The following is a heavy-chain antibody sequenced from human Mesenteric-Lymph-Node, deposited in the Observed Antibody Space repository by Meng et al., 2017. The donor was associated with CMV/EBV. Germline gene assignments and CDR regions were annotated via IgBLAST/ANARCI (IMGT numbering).Heavy chain of an antibody. CDR2: ITASGGST. Sequence: GGSLRLSCAASGFTFSNFAMSWVRQAPGKGLEWVSPITASGGSTYYADSAKGRFTISRDNSKNTLYLQMNRLRAEDTAVYYCARARPWSGYCDYWGQGTLVTVSS. CDR1: GFTFSNFA. V-gene: IGHV3-23*01. D-gene: IGHD3-3*01. J-gene: IGHJ4*02. CDR3: ARARPWSGYCDY.